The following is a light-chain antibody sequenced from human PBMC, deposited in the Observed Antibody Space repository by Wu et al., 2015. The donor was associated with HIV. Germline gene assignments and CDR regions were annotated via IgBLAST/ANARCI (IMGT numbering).Light chain of an antibody. CDR2: GAS. V-gene: IGKV3-11*01. J-gene: IGKJ1*01. CDR3: QQRSVWPWT. Sequence: EIVLTQSPATLSLSPGERATLSCRASQSVSTFLAWYQQKPGQAPRLLIYGASNRATGIPARFSGSGSGTDFTLTISSLEPEDFAIYYCQQRSVWPWTFGQGTKV. CDR1: QSVSTF.